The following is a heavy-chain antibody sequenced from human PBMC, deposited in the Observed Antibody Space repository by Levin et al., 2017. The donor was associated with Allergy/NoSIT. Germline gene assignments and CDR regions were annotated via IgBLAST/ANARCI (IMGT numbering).Heavy chain of an antibody. Sequence: SETLSLTCAVYVGSFSGYYWTWIRQPPGKGLEWIGEINHSGSTNYNPSLKSRVTLSVDTSKNQFSLNLSSVTAADTAVYYCARVGLWHNWFDPWGQGTLVTVSS. CDR3: ARVGLWHNWFDP. J-gene: IGHJ5*02. CDR1: VGSFSGYY. V-gene: IGHV4-34*01. D-gene: IGHD3/OR15-3a*01. CDR2: INHSGST.